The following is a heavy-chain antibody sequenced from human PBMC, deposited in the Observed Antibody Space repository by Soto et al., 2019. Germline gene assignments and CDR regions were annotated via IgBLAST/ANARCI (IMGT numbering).Heavy chain of an antibody. J-gene: IGHJ5*02. CDR3: AGLQWNDIFRFDP. D-gene: IGHD1-1*01. Sequence: QLQLQESGPGLVKPSETLSLTCTVSDDSVTITSYYWAWLRQSPGKGLEWIGHIYHSGTTYYNPSLESRATFSVETSKNQFSLRLTSVTAADTAVYYCAGLQWNDIFRFDPWGQGSLVTVSS. V-gene: IGHV4-39*01. CDR1: DDSVTITSYY. CDR2: IYHSGTT.